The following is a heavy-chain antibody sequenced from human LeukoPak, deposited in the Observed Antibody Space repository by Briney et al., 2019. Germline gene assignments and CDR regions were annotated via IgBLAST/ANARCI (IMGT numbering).Heavy chain of an antibody. CDR1: GGSISSYY. Sequence: PSETLSLTCTVPGGSISSYYWSSIRQPPGKGLEWIGYIYYSGSTNYNPSLKSRVTISAVTSKNQFSLKLSSVTAADTAVYYCARGGDSSGWYKYWGQGTLVTVSS. V-gene: IGHV4-59*01. J-gene: IGHJ4*02. CDR3: ARGGDSSGWYKY. CDR2: IYYSGST. D-gene: IGHD6-19*01.